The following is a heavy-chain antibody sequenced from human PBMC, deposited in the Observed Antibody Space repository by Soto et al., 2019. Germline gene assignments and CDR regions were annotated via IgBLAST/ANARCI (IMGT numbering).Heavy chain of an antibody. D-gene: IGHD6-19*01. Sequence: EVQLVESGGGLVQPGGSLRLSCAASGFTFSSYNMNWVRQAPGKGLEWVSFISSSSSTIYYADSVKGRFTISRDNAKNSLDLQMNSLRDEDTALYYCARVSLARSGWYLRYGMDVWGQGTTVTVSS. J-gene: IGHJ6*02. V-gene: IGHV3-48*02. CDR2: ISSSSSTI. CDR3: ARVSLARSGWYLRYGMDV. CDR1: GFTFSSYN.